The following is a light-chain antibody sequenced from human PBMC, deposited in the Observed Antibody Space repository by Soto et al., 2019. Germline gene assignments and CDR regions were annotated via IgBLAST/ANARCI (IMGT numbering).Light chain of an antibody. V-gene: IGKV4-1*01. CDR2: WAS. CDR3: QQYATTPRT. CDR1: QTLLYTSNNKSY. J-gene: IGKJ4*02. Sequence: DIVMTQSPDSLAVSLGERATINCKSSQTLLYTSNNKSYLAWYQQKAGQPPKLLFFWASSRESGVPDRFSARGTETDFTLTISSLQAEDVAVYFCQQYATTPRTFGRGTRVEIK.